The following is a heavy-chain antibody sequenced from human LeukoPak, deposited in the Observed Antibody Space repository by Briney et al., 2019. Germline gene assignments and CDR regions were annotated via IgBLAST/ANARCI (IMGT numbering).Heavy chain of an antibody. CDR2: VWYDGSNK. V-gene: IGHV3-33*01. Sequence: GGSLRLFCAASGFTFSDNGMHWVRQAPGKGLEWVAVVWYDGSNKFYADSVKGRFTISRDNSKNTVYLEMNSLRVEDTAVYYCARDWPNRIAAAGIWFDPWGQGTLVTVSS. D-gene: IGHD6-13*01. CDR1: GFTFSDNG. J-gene: IGHJ5*02. CDR3: ARDWPNRIAAAGIWFDP.